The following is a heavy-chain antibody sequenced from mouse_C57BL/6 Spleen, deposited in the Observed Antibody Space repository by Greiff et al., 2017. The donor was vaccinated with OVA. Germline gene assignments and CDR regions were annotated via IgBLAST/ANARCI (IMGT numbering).Heavy chain of an antibody. CDR2: INPSSGYT. CDR1: GYTFTSST. CDR3: SRGADYDNYYAMDY. D-gene: IGHD2-4*01. V-gene: IGHV1-4*01. J-gene: IGHJ4*01. Sequence: VQLQQSGADLARPGDSVKMSCKASGYTFTSSTMHWVKQRPGKGLEWIGYINPSSGYTKYNQKFKDKATLNADNASSTAYMQLSSLTSEDSAVYYCSRGADYDNYYAMDYWGQGTSVTVSS.